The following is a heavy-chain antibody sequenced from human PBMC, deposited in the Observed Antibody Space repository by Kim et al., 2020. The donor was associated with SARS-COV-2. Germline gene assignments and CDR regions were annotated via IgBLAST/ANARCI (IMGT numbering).Heavy chain of an antibody. V-gene: IGHV3-21*01. CDR3: ARKLLPTYHYYYMDV. Sequence: GGSLRLSCAASGFTFTSYSMNWVRQAPGKGLEWVSSVTSDSTYIYYADSVKGRFTISRDNAKNSLYLQMNSLRAEDTAVYYCARKLLPTYHYYYMDVWGKGTTVTVSS. D-gene: IGHD1-26*01. CDR1: GFTFTSYS. CDR2: VTSDSTYI. J-gene: IGHJ6*03.